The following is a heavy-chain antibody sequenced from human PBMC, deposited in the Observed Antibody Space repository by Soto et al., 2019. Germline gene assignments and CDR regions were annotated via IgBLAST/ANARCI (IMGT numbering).Heavy chain of an antibody. D-gene: IGHD1-1*01. CDR1: GFTFSTYA. CDR3: ARAHNWNDAYFDY. V-gene: IGHV3-23*01. J-gene: IGHJ4*02. CDR2: ISGNGGST. Sequence: GGSLRLSCAASGFTFSTYAMIWVRQAPGKGLEWVSTISGNGGSTYYADSVKGRFTISRDNSKNTLYLQMNSLRADDTAVYYCARAHNWNDAYFDYWGQGTLVTVSS.